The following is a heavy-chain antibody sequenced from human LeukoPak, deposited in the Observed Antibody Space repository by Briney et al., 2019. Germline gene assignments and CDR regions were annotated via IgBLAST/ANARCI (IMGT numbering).Heavy chain of an antibody. J-gene: IGHJ4*02. CDR2: ISAGGGGST. CDR3: AYCGGDCYTRLHF. D-gene: IGHD2-21*02. Sequence: GGSLRLSCAVSGFTFSSCAMSWVRQAPGKGLEWVSAISAGGGGSTYYADSVKGRFTISRDNSKNTLYLQMNSLRAEDTAVYYCAYCGGDCYTRLHFWGQGTLVTVSS. V-gene: IGHV3-23*01. CDR1: GFTFSSCA.